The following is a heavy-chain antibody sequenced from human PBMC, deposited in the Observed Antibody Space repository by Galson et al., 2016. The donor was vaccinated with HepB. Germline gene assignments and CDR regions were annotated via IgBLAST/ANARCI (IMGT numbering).Heavy chain of an antibody. CDR1: GYSFSTYW. J-gene: IGHJ5*02. Sequence: QSGAEVKKPGESLKISCEGSGYSFSTYWIAWVRQEPGKGLEWMGIIYPDESDIRYSPSLQGQVTISADKSINTAYLQWSSLKASDTAIYYCARQYNGTFSAWFDPWGQGILITVSS. V-gene: IGHV5-51*01. D-gene: IGHD1-26*01. CDR3: ARQYNGTFSAWFDP. CDR2: IYPDESDI.